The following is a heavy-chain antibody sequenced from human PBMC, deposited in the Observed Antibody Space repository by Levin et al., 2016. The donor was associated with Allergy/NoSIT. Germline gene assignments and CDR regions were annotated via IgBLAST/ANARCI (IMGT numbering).Heavy chain of an antibody. CDR3: ARDRTSNWFDP. J-gene: IGHJ5*02. D-gene: IGHD2-8*01. CDR2: IYYSGST. V-gene: IGHV4-59*01. Sequence: WIRQPPGKGLEWIGYIYYSGSTNYNPSLKSRVTISVDTSKNQFSLKLSSVTAADTAVYYCARDRTSNWFDPWGQGTLVTVSS.